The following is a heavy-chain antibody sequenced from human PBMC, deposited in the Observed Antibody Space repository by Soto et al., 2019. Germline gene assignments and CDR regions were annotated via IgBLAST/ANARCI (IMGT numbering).Heavy chain of an antibody. V-gene: IGHV1-8*01. CDR1: GYTFTSYD. Sequence: GASVKVSCKASGYTFTSYDINWVRQATGQGLEWMGWMNPNSGNTGYAQKFQGRVTMTRYTSINTAYMELSSLRSEDTAVYYCARVVSSDCSSTSCLAAFDYWGQGALVTVSS. J-gene: IGHJ4*02. CDR3: ARVVSSDCSSTSCLAAFDY. D-gene: IGHD2-2*01. CDR2: MNPNSGNT.